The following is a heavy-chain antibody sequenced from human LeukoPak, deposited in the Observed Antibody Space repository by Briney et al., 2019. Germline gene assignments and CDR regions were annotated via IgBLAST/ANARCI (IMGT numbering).Heavy chain of an antibody. J-gene: IGHJ4*02. CDR1: GFTFSSYW. CDR2: IQQDGSGK. D-gene: IGHD4-23*01. Sequence: PGGSLRLSCAASGFTFSSYWMTWVRQAPGKGLEWVANIQQDGSGKYYVDSVKGRFTISGDNAKNSLYLQMNSLRAEDTAVYYCARGPDYGGSGFFGDSWGQGTLVTVSS. CDR3: ARGPDYGGSGFFGDS. V-gene: IGHV3-7*01.